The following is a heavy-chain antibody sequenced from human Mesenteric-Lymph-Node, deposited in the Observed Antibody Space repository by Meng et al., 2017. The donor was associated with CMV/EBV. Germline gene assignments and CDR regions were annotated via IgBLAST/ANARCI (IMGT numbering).Heavy chain of an antibody. V-gene: IGHV3-30*02. CDR3: TRGRWYSSYRSMVDF. CDR1: GFSFSNFG. J-gene: IGHJ4*02. Sequence: GESLKISCGASGFSFSNFGMHWVRQAPGKGLEWVAIIRYDGSNTFYADSVKGRFTISRDNSKNTLFLQMNSLRVEDSAVYYCTRGRWYSSYRSMVDFWGQGTLVTVSS. D-gene: IGHD6-19*01. CDR2: IRYDGSNT.